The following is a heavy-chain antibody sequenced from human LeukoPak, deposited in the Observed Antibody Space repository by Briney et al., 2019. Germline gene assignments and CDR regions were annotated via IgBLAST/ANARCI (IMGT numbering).Heavy chain of an antibody. J-gene: IGHJ4*02. V-gene: IGHV3-11*01. D-gene: IGHD3-10*01. CDR3: ARDYYGRFGY. CDR2: ITTSSDYM. CDR1: GFPLNNYY. Sequence: GGSLRLSCAASGFPLNNYYMSWIRQAPGKGLEWVSYITTSSDYMYYADSVKGRFTISRDNAKNSLYLQMNSLRAEDTAVYYCARDYYGRFGYWGQGTLVTVSS.